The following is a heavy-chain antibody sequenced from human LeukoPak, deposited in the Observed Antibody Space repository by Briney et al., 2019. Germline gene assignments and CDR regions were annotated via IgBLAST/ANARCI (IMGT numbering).Heavy chain of an antibody. CDR3: ARTNIAVAGTGSDWFDP. CDR2: IYYSGST. D-gene: IGHD6-19*01. CDR1: GGSISSYY. V-gene: IGHV4-59*01. J-gene: IGHJ5*02. Sequence: PSETLSLTCTVSGGSISSYYWSWIRQPPGKGLEWSGYIYYSGSTNYNPSLKSRVTISVDTSKNQFSLKLSSVTAADTAVYYCARTNIAVAGTGSDWFDPWGQGTLVTVSS.